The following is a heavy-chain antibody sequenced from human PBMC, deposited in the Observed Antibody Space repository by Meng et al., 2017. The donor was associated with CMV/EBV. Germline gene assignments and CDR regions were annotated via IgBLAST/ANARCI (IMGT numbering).Heavy chain of an antibody. D-gene: IGHD5-18*01. J-gene: IGHJ6*02. V-gene: IGHV3-30*04. CDR1: GFTFSSYA. Sequence: GESLKISCAASGFTFSSYAMHWVRQAPGKGLEWVAVISYDGSNKYYADSVKGRFTISRDNSKNTLYLQMNSLRAEDTAVYYCAREEYNHGLEYYYYGMDVWGQGTTVTVSS. CDR2: ISYDGSNK. CDR3: AREEYNHGLEYYYYGMDV.